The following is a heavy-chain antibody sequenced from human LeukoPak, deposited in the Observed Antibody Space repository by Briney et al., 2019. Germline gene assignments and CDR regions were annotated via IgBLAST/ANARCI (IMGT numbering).Heavy chain of an antibody. J-gene: IGHJ4*02. CDR3: ARLRVGEVRGVPFFDS. CDR1: GGSIINTNW. CDR2: IYHNGDT. D-gene: IGHD3-10*01. Sequence: PSETLSLTCTVSGGSIINTNWWIWVRQPPGKGLEWIGEIYHNGDTNYDPSLKSRVTMSVDKSKNQFSLKLTSVTAADTAVYYCARLRVGEVRGVPFFDSWGQGILVTVSS. V-gene: IGHV4-4*02.